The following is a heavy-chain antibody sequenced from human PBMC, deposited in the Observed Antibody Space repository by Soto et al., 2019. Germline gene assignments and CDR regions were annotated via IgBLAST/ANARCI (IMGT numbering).Heavy chain of an antibody. J-gene: IGHJ4*02. CDR1: GGSISSYY. Sequence: QVQLQESGPGLVKPSETLSLTCTVSGGSISSYYWTWIRQPPGKGLEWIGFIYNSGSTHYNPSLRSRVTISVDTSKNQFSLKLRSVTDADTAVYYCASMGYHYGSGSYPLDYWGQGTLVTVSS. CDR3: ASMGYHYGSGSYPLDY. CDR2: IYNSGST. D-gene: IGHD3-10*01. V-gene: IGHV4-59*08.